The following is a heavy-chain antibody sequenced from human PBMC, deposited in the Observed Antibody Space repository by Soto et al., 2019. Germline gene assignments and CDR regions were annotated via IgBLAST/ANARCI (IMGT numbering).Heavy chain of an antibody. Sequence: QVQLQESGPGLVKPSGTLSLTCAVSGGSISSSNCWSWVRQPPGNGLEWIGEIYHSGSTNYNPSRKSRVAISVDKSKNQFSLKMGSATAAGTAVYDCARQDPHSSSWPFDYWGQGTLVTVS. J-gene: IGHJ4*02. V-gene: IGHV4-4*02. CDR1: GGSISSSNC. CDR3: ARQDPHSSSWPFDY. CDR2: IYHSGST. D-gene: IGHD6-13*01.